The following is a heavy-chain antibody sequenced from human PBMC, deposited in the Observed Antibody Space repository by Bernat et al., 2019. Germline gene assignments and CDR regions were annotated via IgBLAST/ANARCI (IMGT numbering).Heavy chain of an antibody. D-gene: IGHD4-17*01. CDR1: GYTFTSYY. J-gene: IGHJ4*02. V-gene: IGHV1-46*01. CDR3: ARDGTMTTYLGY. Sequence: QVQLVQSGAEVKKPGASVKVSCKASGYTFTSYYMHWVRQAPGQGLEWMGIINPSGGSTSYAKKFEGRVSMTRDTSTSTGYMKQSSLRSEDTAMYYCARDGTMTTYLGYWGQGTLVTVSS. CDR2: INPSGGST.